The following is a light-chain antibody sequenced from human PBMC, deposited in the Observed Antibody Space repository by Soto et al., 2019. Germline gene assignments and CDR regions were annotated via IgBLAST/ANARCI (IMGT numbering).Light chain of an antibody. CDR2: EVS. CDR3: CSYAGSSTYV. Sequence: QSVLTQPASVSGSPGQSITISCTGTSSDVGSYNLVSWHQQHPGKAPKLLIYEVSKRPSGVSNRFSGSKSGNTASLTISGLQAEDEAAYYCCSYAGSSTYVFGTGTKVTVL. J-gene: IGLJ1*01. CDR1: SSDVGSYNL. V-gene: IGLV2-23*02.